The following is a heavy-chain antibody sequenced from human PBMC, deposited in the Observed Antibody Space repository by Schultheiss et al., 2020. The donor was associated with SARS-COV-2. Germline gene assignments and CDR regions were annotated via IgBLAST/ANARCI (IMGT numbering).Heavy chain of an antibody. CDR3: AKHGSASNYDFWSGPASLDV. Sequence: GESLKISCKVSGFTFSNNAMTWVRQAPGKGLEWVSDLSVSGSTYYADSVKGRFIISRDNSKNTLYLQMNNLRAEDTALYYCAKHGSASNYDFWSGPASLDVWGQGTTVTVSS. J-gene: IGHJ6*02. D-gene: IGHD3-3*01. CDR1: GFTFSNNA. V-gene: IGHV3-23*01. CDR2: LSVSGST.